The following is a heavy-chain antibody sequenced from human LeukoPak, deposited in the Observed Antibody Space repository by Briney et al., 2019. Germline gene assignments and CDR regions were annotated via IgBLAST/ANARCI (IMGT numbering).Heavy chain of an antibody. CDR1: GGSFSGYY. V-gene: IGHV4-34*01. J-gene: IGHJ4*02. CDR3: ASVGYSSGWYMQGVFDY. D-gene: IGHD6-19*01. CDR2: INHSGST. Sequence: SETLSLTCAVYGGSFSGYYWSWLRQPPGKGLEWIGEINHSGSTNYNPSLKSRVTISVDTSKNQFSLKLSSVTAADTAVYYCASVGYSSGWYMQGVFDYWGQGTLVTVSS.